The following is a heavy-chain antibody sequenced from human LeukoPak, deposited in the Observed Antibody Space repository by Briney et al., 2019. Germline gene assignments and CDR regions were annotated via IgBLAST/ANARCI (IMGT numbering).Heavy chain of an antibody. CDR1: GYTLTELS. J-gene: IGHJ5*02. D-gene: IGHD3-22*01. CDR2: FDPEDGET. Sequence: ASVTVSCTVSGYTLTELSMHWVRQAPGKGLEWMGGFDPEDGETIYAQKFQGRVTMTEDTSTDTAYMELSSLRSEDTAVYYCATAGYYYDSSGYSDWFDPWGQGTLVTVFS. V-gene: IGHV1-24*01. CDR3: ATAGYYYDSSGYSDWFDP.